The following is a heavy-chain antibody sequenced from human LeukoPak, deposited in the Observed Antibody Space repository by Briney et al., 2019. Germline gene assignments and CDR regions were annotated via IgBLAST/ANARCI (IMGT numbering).Heavy chain of an antibody. D-gene: IGHD2-15*01. J-gene: IGHJ4*02. V-gene: IGHV1-18*01. CDR3: ARLAPRYRSGGSCYCDY. Sequence: ASVKVSCKASGYTFTSYGISWVRQAPGQGLEWMGWISAYNGNTNYAQKLQGRVTMTTDTSTSTAYMELRSLRSDDTAVYYCARLAPRYRSGGSCYCDYWGQGTLVTVSS. CDR2: ISAYNGNT. CDR1: GYTFTSYG.